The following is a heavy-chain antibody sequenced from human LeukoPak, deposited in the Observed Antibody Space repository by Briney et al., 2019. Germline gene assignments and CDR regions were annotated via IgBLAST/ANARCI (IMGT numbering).Heavy chain of an antibody. CDR1: GFTFSSYD. Sequence: GGSLRLSCAASGFTFSSYDMHWVSQTTGKGLEWGSVIGTAGDTYYPSSVKGRFTISRENAKNSLYLQMNSLRAGDTAVYYCARGDSSGYQRNLKLDYWCQETLVIVAS. CDR3: ARGDSSGYQRNLKLDY. V-gene: IGHV3-13*01. D-gene: IGHD3-22*01. CDR2: IGTAGDT. J-gene: IGHJ4*02.